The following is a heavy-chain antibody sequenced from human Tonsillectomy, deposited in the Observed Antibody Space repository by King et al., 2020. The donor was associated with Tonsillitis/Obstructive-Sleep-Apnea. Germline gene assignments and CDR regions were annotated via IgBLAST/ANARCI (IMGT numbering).Heavy chain of an antibody. CDR1: GFTFSDYY. CDR2: ISSSSSYT. Sequence: VQLVESGGGLVKPGGSLRLSCAASGFTFSDYYMSWIRQAPGKGLEWVSYISSSSSYTNYADSVKGRFTISRDNAKNSLYLQMNSLRAEDTAVYYCARRYCSSTSCYSGWFDPWGQGTLVTVSS. V-gene: IGHV3-11*05. D-gene: IGHD2-2*01. J-gene: IGHJ5*02. CDR3: ARRYCSSTSCYSGWFDP.